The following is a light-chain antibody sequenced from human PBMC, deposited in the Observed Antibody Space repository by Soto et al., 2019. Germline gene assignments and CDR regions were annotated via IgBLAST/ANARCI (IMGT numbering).Light chain of an antibody. CDR1: SSDVGGYNY. J-gene: IGLJ1*01. CDR3: SSYTGSSPSYV. V-gene: IGLV2-14*03. Sequence: QSVLTQPASVSGSPGQSITISCTGTSSDVGGYNYVSWYQHHPGKAPELMIYDVTNRPSGVSNRFSGSKSGNSASLTISGLQAEAEADYSCSSYTGSSPSYVFGAGIKVTVL. CDR2: DVT.